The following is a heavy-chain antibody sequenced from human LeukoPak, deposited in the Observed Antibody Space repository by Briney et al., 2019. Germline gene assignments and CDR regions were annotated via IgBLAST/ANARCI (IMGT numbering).Heavy chain of an antibody. J-gene: IGHJ4*02. V-gene: IGHV3-48*01. CDR2: ISRSSSTI. CDR3: ARDGDTYSFSFDY. CDR1: GFTFSNYN. D-gene: IGHD2-15*01. Sequence: PGGSLRLSCAASGFTFSNYNMNWVRQAPGKGLEWVSYISRSSSTIYYADSVKGRFTISRDNAKNSLYLQMNSLRAEDTAVYYCARDGDTYSFSFDYWGQGTLVTVPS.